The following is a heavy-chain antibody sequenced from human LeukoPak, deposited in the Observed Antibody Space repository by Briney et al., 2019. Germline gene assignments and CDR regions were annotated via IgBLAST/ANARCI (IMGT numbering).Heavy chain of an antibody. V-gene: IGHV3-21*01. J-gene: IGHJ4*02. Sequence: GGSLRLSCADSGFTFSSYSMNWVRQAPGKGLEWVSSISSSSSYIYYADSVKGRFTISRDNAKNSLYLQMNSLRAEDTAVYYCARDPTVGGIYFDYWGQGTLVTVSS. CDR2: ISSSSSYI. CDR1: GFTFSSYS. CDR3: ARDPTVGGIYFDY. D-gene: IGHD4-23*01.